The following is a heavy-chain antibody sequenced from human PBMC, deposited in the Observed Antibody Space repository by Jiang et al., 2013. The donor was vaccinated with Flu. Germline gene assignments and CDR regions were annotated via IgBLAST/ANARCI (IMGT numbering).Heavy chain of an antibody. V-gene: IGHV3-30-3*01. D-gene: IGHD3-10*01. J-gene: IGHJ6*02. Sequence: QLLESGGGVVQPGRSLRLSCAASGFTFSSYAMHWVRQAPGKGLEWVAVISYDGSNKYYADSVKGRFTISRDNSKNTLYLQMNSLRAEDTAVYYCAREEEDYYGSASGGMDVWGQGTTVTVSS. CDR1: GFTFSSYA. CDR2: ISYDGSNK. CDR3: AREEEDYYGSASGGMDV.